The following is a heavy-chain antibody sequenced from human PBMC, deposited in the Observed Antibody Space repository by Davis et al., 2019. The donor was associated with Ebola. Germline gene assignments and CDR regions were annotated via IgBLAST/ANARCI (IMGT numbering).Heavy chain of an antibody. V-gene: IGHV3-23*01. CDR3: AKSTMIVGDWDFDY. D-gene: IGHD3-22*01. CDR2: ITGSGVSR. J-gene: IGHJ4*02. Sequence: GESLKISCAASGFIVSDKYMSWVRQAPGKGLEWVSSITGSGVSRYHADSVKGRFTISRDNSENTLHLQMNSLRADDTAVYYCAKSTMIVGDWDFDYWGQGTLVTVSP. CDR1: GFIVSDKY.